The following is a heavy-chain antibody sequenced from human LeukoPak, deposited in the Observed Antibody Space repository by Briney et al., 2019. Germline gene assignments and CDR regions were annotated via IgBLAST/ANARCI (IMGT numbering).Heavy chain of an antibody. CDR3: ARGGLGELLTPRDPFDF. J-gene: IGHJ3*01. CDR1: GFTLGNYD. CDR2: ITTSAGER. V-gene: IGHV3-13*01. D-gene: IGHD3-10*01. Sequence: GGSLRLSCAASGFTLGNYDMHWVRQPPGKGLEWVSAITTSAGERYYVDSVRGRFTISRDVAKNSLFLQMTGLRAGDTAVYFCARGGLGELLTPRDPFDFRGHGTMVTVSS.